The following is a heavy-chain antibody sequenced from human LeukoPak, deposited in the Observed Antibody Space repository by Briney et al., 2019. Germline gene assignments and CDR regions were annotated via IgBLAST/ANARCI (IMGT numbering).Heavy chain of an antibody. V-gene: IGHV3-43*01. CDR3: AKSRGIVGATGYFDY. Sequence: QSGGSLRLSCAASEFTIDDYTMHWVRQAPGKGLEWASLISWDGGSTYYADSVKGRFTISRDNSKNSLYLQMNSLRTEDTALYHCAKSRGIVGATGYFDYWGQGALVTVSS. D-gene: IGHD1-26*01. J-gene: IGHJ4*02. CDR2: ISWDGGST. CDR1: EFTIDDYT.